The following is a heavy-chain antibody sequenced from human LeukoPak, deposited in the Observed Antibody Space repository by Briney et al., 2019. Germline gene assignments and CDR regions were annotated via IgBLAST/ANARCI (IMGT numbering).Heavy chain of an antibody. J-gene: IGHJ4*02. D-gene: IGHD5-12*01. Sequence: GRSLRLSCAASGFTFSSYAMHWVRQAPGKGLEWVAVIWYDGSNKYYADSVKGRFTISRDNSKNTLYLQMNSLRAEDTAVYYCAREVRGYSGYDTDFDYWGQGTLVTVSS. V-gene: IGHV3-33*08. CDR1: GFTFSSYA. CDR2: IWYDGSNK. CDR3: AREVRGYSGYDTDFDY.